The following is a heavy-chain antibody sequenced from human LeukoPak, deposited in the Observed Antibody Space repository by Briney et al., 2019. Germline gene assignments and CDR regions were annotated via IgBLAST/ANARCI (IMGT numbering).Heavy chain of an antibody. CDR2: IKQDGSEK. Sequence: GSLRLSCAASGFTFSSYWMSWVRQAPGKGLGWVANIKQDGSEKYYVDSVKGRFTISRDNAKNSLYLQMNSLRAEDTAVYYCAELGITMIGGVWGKGTTVTISS. CDR1: GFTFSSYW. D-gene: IGHD3-10*02. V-gene: IGHV3-7*01. J-gene: IGHJ6*04. CDR3: AELGITMIGGV.